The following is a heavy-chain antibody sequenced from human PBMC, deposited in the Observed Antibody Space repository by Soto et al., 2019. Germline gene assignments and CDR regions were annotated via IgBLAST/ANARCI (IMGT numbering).Heavy chain of an antibody. CDR1: GGTFSSYT. D-gene: IGHD3-3*01. J-gene: IGHJ6*02. CDR2: IIPILGIA. V-gene: IGHV1-69*02. Sequence: SVKVSCKASGGTFSSYTISWVRQAPGQGLEWMGRIIPILGIANYAQKFQGRVTITADKSTSTAYMELSSLRSEDTAVYYCARGITDYYYGMDFWGQGTTVTVS. CDR3: ARGITDYYYGMDF.